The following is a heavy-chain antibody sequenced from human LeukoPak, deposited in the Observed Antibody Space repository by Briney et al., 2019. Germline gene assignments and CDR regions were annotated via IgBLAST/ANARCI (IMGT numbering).Heavy chain of an antibody. Sequence: ASVKVSCKASGGTFSSYAISWVRQAPGQGLEWMGGIIPIFGTANYAQKFQGRVTITADEPTSTAYMELSSLRSEDTAVYYCARETLGYCSGGSCYRYYYYGMDVWGQGTTVTVSS. D-gene: IGHD2-15*01. CDR1: GGTFSSYA. CDR2: IIPIFGTA. V-gene: IGHV1-69*13. J-gene: IGHJ6*02. CDR3: ARETLGYCSGGSCYRYYYYGMDV.